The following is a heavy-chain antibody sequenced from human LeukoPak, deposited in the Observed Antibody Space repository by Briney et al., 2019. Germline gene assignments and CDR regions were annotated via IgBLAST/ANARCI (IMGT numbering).Heavy chain of an antibody. D-gene: IGHD1-14*01. CDR3: ARGPGWANFDY. J-gene: IGHJ4*02. CDR2: IWYDGFNK. V-gene: IGHV3-33*01. Sequence: GGSLRLSCAASGFTFSSYVMHWVRQAPGKGLEWVAVIWYDGFNKYYADSVKGRFTISRDNSKNTLYLQMNSLRAEDTAVYYCARGPGWANFDYWGQGTLVTVFS. CDR1: GFTFSSYV.